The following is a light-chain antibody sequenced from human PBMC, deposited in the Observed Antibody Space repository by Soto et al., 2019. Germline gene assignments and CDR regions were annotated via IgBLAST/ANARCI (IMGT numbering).Light chain of an antibody. CDR3: QQVYSFPHT. Sequence: DIQMTQSPSSLSASVGDGVTITCRASRYISNYLNWYQQKPGKVPEVLIYGASSLQGGVPSRFTGSGYGTDFTLTISSLQPEDSASYYCQQVYSFPHTFGQGTKVEV. CDR1: RYISNY. CDR2: GAS. J-gene: IGKJ2*01. V-gene: IGKV1-39*01.